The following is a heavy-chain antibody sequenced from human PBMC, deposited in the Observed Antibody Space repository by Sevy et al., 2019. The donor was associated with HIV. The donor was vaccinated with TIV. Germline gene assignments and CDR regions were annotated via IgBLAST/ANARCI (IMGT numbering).Heavy chain of an antibody. CDR1: GYSISSGYY. CDR3: ARIEYDFWSGYPKSPLYYFDY. Sequence: SETLSLTCAVSGYSISSGYYWGWILQPPGKGLEWIGSIYHSGSTYYNPSLKSRVTISVDTSKNQFSLKLSSVTAADTAVYYCARIEYDFWSGYPKSPLYYFDYWGQGTLVTVSS. V-gene: IGHV4-38-2*01. J-gene: IGHJ4*02. D-gene: IGHD3-3*01. CDR2: IYHSGST.